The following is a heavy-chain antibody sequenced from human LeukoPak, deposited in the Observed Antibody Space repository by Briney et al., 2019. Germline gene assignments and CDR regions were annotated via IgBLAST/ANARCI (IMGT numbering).Heavy chain of an antibody. D-gene: IGHD1-26*01. CDR2: ISAYNGNT. Sequence: ASVKVSCKASGYTFASYGISWVRQAPGQGLEWMGWISAYNGNTNYAQNLQGRVTMTTDTSTSTAYMELRSLRSDDTAVYYCARDRKYSGSYRVDFWGQGTLVTVSS. CDR1: GYTFASYG. V-gene: IGHV1-18*01. CDR3: ARDRKYSGSYRVDF. J-gene: IGHJ4*02.